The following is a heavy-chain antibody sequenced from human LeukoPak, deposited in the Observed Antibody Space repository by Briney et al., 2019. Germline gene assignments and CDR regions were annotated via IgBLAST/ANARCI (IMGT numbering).Heavy chain of an antibody. V-gene: IGHV3-33*01. J-gene: IGHJ2*01. CDR3: AREAAWGNWYFDL. Sequence: PGGSLRLTCEVSGFTFSSYWMSWVRETPGKGLEWVAVVGDTGRAKYYADSVEGRFTASRDNSNKILYLEMNSLRYDDTALYYCAREAAWGNWYFDLWGRGTLVTVSS. CDR1: GFTFSSYW. CDR2: VGDTGRAK. D-gene: IGHD3-16*01.